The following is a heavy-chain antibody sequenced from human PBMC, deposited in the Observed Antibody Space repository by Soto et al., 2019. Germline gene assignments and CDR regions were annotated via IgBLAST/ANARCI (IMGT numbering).Heavy chain of an antibody. CDR2: IIPISGTA. CDR1: GGTFSSYA. Sequence: QVQLVQSGAEVKKPGSSVKVSCKASGGTFSSYAISWVRQAPGQGLEWMGGIIPISGTANYAQKFQGRVTLTADESTIPAYMELSSLRSEDTAVYYCARSQGSSTSLEIYYYYYYGMDVWGQGTTVTVSS. J-gene: IGHJ6*02. CDR3: ARSQGSSTSLEIYYYYYYGMDV. D-gene: IGHD2-2*01. V-gene: IGHV1-69*01.